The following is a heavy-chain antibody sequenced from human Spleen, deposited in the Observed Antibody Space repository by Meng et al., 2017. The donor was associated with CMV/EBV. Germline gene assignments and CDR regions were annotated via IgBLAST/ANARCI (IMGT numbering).Heavy chain of an antibody. CDR2: IKSSSSYI. V-gene: IGHV3-21*01. Sequence: SGFTFSSYSMNGVRQAPGKGLEWVSSIKSSSSYIYYADSVKGRFTISGDNAKNSLYLQMNSLRAEDTAVYYCAREGRHGGRNYFDYWGQGTLVTVSS. CDR3: AREGRHGGRNYFDY. J-gene: IGHJ4*02. D-gene: IGHD3-16*01. CDR1: GFTFSSYS.